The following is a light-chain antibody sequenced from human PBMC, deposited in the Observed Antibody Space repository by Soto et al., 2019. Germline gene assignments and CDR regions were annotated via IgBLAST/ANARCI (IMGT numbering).Light chain of an antibody. CDR3: QQYYSYPQT. CDR2: AAS. J-gene: IGKJ1*01. Sequence: IQMTQSPSSLSASTGDRVTITCRASQGISSYLAWYQQKPGKAPKLLIYAASTLQSGVPSRFSGSGSGTDFTLTISCLQSEDFATYYCQQYYSYPQTFGQGTKVDIK. V-gene: IGKV1-8*01. CDR1: QGISSY.